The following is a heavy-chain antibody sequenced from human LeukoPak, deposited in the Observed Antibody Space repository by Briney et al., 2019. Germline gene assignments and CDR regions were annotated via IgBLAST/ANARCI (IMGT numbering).Heavy chain of an antibody. V-gene: IGHV3-48*03. D-gene: IGHD2-15*01. CDR1: GFTFSSYE. CDR3: VRGGGTSYKYNAFDI. J-gene: IGHJ3*02. CDR2: ITNSGSTI. Sequence: PGGSLRLSCAASGFTFSSYEMNWVRQAPGKGLEWVSYITNSGSTIGYADSVKGRFTISRDNAKNSLYLQMSSLRAEDTAVYYCVRGGGTSYKYNAFDIWGQGTMVTVSS.